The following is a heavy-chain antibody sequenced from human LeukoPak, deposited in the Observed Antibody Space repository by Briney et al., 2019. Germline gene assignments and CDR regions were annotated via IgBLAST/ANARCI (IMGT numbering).Heavy chain of an antibody. CDR2: IYYSGST. CDR1: GGSISSYY. CDR3: ARGRRYSYGSVDY. V-gene: IGHV4-59*12. Sequence: PSETLSLTCTVSGGSISSYYWSWIRQPPGKGLEWIGYIYYSGSTNYNPSLKSRVTISVDTSKNQFSLKLSSVTAADTAVYYCARGRRYSYGSVDYWGQGTLVTVSS. D-gene: IGHD5-18*01. J-gene: IGHJ4*02.